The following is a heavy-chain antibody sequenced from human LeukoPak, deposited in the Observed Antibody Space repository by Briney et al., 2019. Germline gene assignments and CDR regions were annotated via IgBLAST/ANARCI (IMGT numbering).Heavy chain of an antibody. J-gene: IGHJ4*02. CDR2: IYWNDNK. D-gene: IGHD4-17*01. Sequence: SGPTRANPTQTLTLTCTFSWFSLSTSGVGVGWIRQPPGKALEWLALIYWNDNKLYSPSLKSRLTITKDTSNNQVVLTMTNMDPVDTATYYCAHYGDYRFLYYFDYWGQGALVTVSP. V-gene: IGHV2-5*01. CDR1: WFSLSTSGVG. CDR3: AHYGDYRFLYYFDY.